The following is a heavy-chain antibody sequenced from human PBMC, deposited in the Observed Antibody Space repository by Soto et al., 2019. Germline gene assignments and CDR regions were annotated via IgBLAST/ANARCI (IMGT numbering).Heavy chain of an antibody. V-gene: IGHV3-74*02. J-gene: IGHJ6*02. CDR2: MNEDGGTT. CDR1: GFSFSSYW. CDR3: ASDLSGRADV. D-gene: IGHD3-10*01. Sequence: EVQLVESGGGLVRPGGSLRLSCAASGFSFSSYWMHWVRQVPGKGLVWVARMNEDGGTTDYADSVKGRFTISRDNAKNTLYLQMNSLRVEYTAVYYCASDLSGRADVCGQGTTVTVSS.